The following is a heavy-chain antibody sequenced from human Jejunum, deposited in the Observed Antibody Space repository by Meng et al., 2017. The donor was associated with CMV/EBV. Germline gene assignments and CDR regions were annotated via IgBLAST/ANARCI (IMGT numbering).Heavy chain of an antibody. CDR1: GFTFSSYE. Sequence: GGSLRLSCAASGFTFSSYEMNWVRQAPGKGLEWVSYISSSGSTIYYADSVKGRFTISRDNAKNSLYLQMNSLRAEHTAVYYCARVEELGPSHDYSNSWGQGTLFT. V-gene: IGHV3-48*03. D-gene: IGHD4-11*01. CDR2: ISSSGSTI. CDR3: ARVEELGPSHDYSNS. J-gene: IGHJ4*02.